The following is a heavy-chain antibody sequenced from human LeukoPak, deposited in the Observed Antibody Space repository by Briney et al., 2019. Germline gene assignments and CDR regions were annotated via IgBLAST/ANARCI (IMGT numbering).Heavy chain of an antibody. V-gene: IGHV3-23*01. CDR1: GFTFSSYA. Sequence: GGSLRLSCAVSGFTFSSYAMSWVRQAPGKGLEWVSAISGSGGSTYYADSVKGRFAISRDNSKNTLYLQMNSLRAEDTAVYYCASLGSYYAFDIWGQGTMVTVSS. J-gene: IGHJ3*02. D-gene: IGHD1-26*01. CDR2: ISGSGGST. CDR3: ASLGSYYAFDI.